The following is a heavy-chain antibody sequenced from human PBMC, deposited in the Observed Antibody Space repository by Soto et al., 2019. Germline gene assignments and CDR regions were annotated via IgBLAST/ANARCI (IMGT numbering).Heavy chain of an antibody. J-gene: IGHJ6*02. Sequence: SETLSLTCTVSGGSISSGGYYWSWIRQHPGKGLEWIGYIYYSGSTYYNPSLKSRVTISVDTSKNQFSLKLSSVTAADTAVYYCARDSTSTEGYYYGMDVWGQGTTVTVSS. D-gene: IGHD2-2*01. V-gene: IGHV4-31*03. CDR1: GGSISSGGYY. CDR2: IYYSGST. CDR3: ARDSTSTEGYYYGMDV.